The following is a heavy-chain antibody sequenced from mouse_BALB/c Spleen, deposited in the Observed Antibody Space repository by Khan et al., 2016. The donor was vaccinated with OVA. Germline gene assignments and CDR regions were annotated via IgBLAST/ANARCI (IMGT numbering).Heavy chain of an antibody. V-gene: IGHV1S137*01. CDR1: GYTFTDYA. D-gene: IGHD2-3*01. CDR2: ISTYSGNT. J-gene: IGHJ2*01. CDR3: TRPAYDGYYDY. Sequence: QVQLKESGPELVRPGVSVKISCKGPGYTFTDYAMHWVKQSHAKSLEWIGLISTYSGNTNYKQKFKGKATMTVDKSSSTAYMELARLTSEDSAISYCTRPAYDGYYDYWGQGTTLTVSS.